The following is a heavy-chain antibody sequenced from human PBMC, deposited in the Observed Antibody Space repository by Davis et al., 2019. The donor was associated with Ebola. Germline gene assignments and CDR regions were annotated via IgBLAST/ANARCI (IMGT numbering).Heavy chain of an antibody. Sequence: AASVKVSYKASGGTFSSYAISWVRQAPGQGLEWMGGIIPIFGTANYAQKFQGRVTITADESTSTAYMELSSLRSEDTAVYYCARDGRELQSRSIDYWGQGTLVTVSS. J-gene: IGHJ4*02. CDR1: GGTFSSYA. CDR3: ARDGRELQSRSIDY. CDR2: IIPIFGTA. D-gene: IGHD1-26*01. V-gene: IGHV1-69*13.